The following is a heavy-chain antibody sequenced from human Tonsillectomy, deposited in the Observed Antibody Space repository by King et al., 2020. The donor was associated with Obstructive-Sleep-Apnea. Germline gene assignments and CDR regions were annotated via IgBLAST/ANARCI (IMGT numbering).Heavy chain of an antibody. V-gene: IGHV1-69*10. Sequence: VQLVESGAEVKKPGSSVKVSCKASGGTFSTYAITWVRQAPGQGLEWMGGIIPILDIANYAQKFQDSVTITADKSTSTAYMELSRLRSEDTAVYYCARGYSHNEYDTFDIWGQGTMVTVSS. CDR2: IIPILDIA. CDR3: ARGYSHNEYDTFDI. J-gene: IGHJ3*02. CDR1: GGTFSTYA. D-gene: IGHD1-26*01.